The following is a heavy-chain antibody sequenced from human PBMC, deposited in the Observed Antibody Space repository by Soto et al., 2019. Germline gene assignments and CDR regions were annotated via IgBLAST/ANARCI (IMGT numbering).Heavy chain of an antibody. Sequence: SETLSLTCTVSGGSISSYYWSWIRQPPGKGLEWIGYIYYSGSTSCNPSLKSRVTISVDTSKNQFSLQLSSVTPADTAVYYCARGGTVVNGFDYWGQGTLVTVSS. CDR1: GGSISSYY. D-gene: IGHD2-15*01. V-gene: IGHV4-59*01. J-gene: IGHJ4*02. CDR3: ARGGTVVNGFDY. CDR2: IYYSGST.